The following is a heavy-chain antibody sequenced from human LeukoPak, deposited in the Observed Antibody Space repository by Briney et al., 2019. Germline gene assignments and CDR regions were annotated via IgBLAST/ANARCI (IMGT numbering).Heavy chain of an antibody. D-gene: IGHD6-19*01. Sequence: SETLSLTCTVSGGSISSSYWSWIRQPPGKGLEWIGYIYYSGSTNYNPSLKSRVTISVDTSKNQFSLKLSSVTAADTAVYYCARGFGSGWFLYYYGMDVWGQGTTVTVSS. CDR2: IYYSGST. V-gene: IGHV4-59*01. J-gene: IGHJ6*02. CDR1: GGSISSSY. CDR3: ARGFGSGWFLYYYGMDV.